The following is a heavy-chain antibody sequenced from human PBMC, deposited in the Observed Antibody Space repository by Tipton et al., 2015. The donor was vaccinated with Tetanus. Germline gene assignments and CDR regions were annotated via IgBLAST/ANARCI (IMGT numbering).Heavy chain of an antibody. CDR1: GGLITTGGYS. V-gene: IGHV4-30-2*01. CDR3: ARGRGLGAYRFGFEH. D-gene: IGHD3-16*02. J-gene: IGHJ4*02. Sequence: TLSLTCTVSGGLITTGGYSWGWIRQLPGQGLEWLGYIYQTDSTYYNPSFTSRLTLSLQRSKNQVSLKLISVTAADTAVYYCARGRGLGAYRFGFEHWGQGALVTVSS. CDR2: IYQTDST.